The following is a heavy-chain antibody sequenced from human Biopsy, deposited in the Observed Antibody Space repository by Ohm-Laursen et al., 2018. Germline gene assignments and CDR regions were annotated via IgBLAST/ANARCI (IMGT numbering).Heavy chain of an antibody. J-gene: IGHJ5*02. V-gene: IGHV4-59*01. CDR2: ISNRGST. CDR3: AREPRIAAVAYFDP. Sequence: SETLSLTCTVSGGSISSDYWSWIRQSPGKGLEWIGYISNRGSTNYNPSLRGRVTISVDTSKNQFSLKLSSLTAADTAVYYCAREPRIAAVAYFDPWGQGTLVTVSS. D-gene: IGHD6-13*01. CDR1: GGSISSDY.